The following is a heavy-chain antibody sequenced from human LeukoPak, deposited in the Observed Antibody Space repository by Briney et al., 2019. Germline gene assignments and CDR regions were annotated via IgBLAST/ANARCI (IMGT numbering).Heavy chain of an antibody. CDR2: TSGSGGST. CDR1: GFTFSSYA. CDR3: AKALAGYSYGLGGY. V-gene: IGHV3-23*01. D-gene: IGHD5-18*01. J-gene: IGHJ4*02. Sequence: GGSLRLSCAASGFTFSSYAMSWVRQAPGKGLEWVSATSGSGGSTYYADSVKGRFTISRDNSKNTLYLQMNSLRAEDTAVYYCAKALAGYSYGLGGYWGQGTLVTVSS.